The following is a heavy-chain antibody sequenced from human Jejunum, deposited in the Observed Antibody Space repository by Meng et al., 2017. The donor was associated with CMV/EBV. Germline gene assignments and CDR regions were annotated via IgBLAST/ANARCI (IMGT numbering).Heavy chain of an antibody. D-gene: IGHD2-2*01. V-gene: IGHV1-3*04. Sequence: TFTTYAIHWGRQSPGQRLEWMGWINTGNGVTTYSQNFQGRVAITRDTSAGIAYMEMNSLRSEDTAVYYCARGGRYCSTTSCFGQLDPWGQGTLVTVSS. J-gene: IGHJ5*02. CDR2: INTGNGVT. CDR1: TFTTYA. CDR3: ARGGRYCSTTSCFGQLDP.